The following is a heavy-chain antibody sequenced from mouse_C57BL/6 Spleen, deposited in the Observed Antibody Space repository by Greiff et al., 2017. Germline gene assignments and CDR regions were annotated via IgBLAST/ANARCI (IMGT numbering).Heavy chain of an antibody. CDR1: GFTFSSYG. Sequence: LVESGGDLVKPGGSLKLSCAASGFTFSSYGMSWVRQTPDKRLEWVATISSGGSYTYYPDSVKGRFTISRDNAKNTLYLQMSSLKSEDTAMYYCARHILYDYWGQGTTLTVSS. D-gene: IGHD2-12*01. J-gene: IGHJ2*01. CDR2: ISSGGSYT. CDR3: ARHILYDY. V-gene: IGHV5-6*01.